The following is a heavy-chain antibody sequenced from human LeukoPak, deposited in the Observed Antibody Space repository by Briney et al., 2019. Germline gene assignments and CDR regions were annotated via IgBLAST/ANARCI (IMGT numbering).Heavy chain of an antibody. CDR1: GFTFSSYG. CDR2: IFYDGSNK. J-gene: IGHJ4*02. Sequence: GGSLRLSCAASGFTFSSYGMHWVRQAPGKGLEWVSIIFYDGSNKYYADSVKGRFTISRDNSKNTLYLQMNSLRAEDTAVYYCAKGGFRAIIRYYFDYWGQGTLVTVSS. D-gene: IGHD3-10*01. CDR3: AKGGFRAIIRYYFDY. V-gene: IGHV3-33*06.